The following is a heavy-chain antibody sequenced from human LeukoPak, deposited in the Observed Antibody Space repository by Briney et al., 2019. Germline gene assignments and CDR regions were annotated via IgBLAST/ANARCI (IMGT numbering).Heavy chain of an antibody. CDR2: MYYSGTT. V-gene: IGHV4-39*01. J-gene: IGHJ4*02. Sequence: SETLSLTCTVSGVSISSSNHYWGWIRQPPGKGLEWIGSMYYSGTTYYNPSLKSRVTISVDTSKNQFSLNLISVTAADTAVYYCARTARAPNDYWGQGTLVTVSS. CDR3: ARTARAPNDY. D-gene: IGHD5-18*01. CDR1: GVSISSSNHY.